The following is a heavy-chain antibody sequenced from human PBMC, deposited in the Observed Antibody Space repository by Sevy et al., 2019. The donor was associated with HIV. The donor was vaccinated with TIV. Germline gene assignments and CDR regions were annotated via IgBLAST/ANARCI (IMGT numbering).Heavy chain of an antibody. D-gene: IGHD1-26*01. V-gene: IGHV3-72*01. CDR3: ARDLAGAPYVDA. CDR2: IRTTARSYTT. J-gene: IGHJ6*03. Sequence: GGSLRLSCAASGFIFSDQYMDWVRQAPGKGLEWVGRIRTTARSYTTEDAASVQGRFTISRDDSQSWLFLQMNSLKTGDTAVYYCARDLAGAPYVDAWGKGTTVTVSS. CDR1: GFIFSDQY.